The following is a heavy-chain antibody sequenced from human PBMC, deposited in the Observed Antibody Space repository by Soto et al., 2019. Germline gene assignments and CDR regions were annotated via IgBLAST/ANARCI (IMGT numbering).Heavy chain of an antibody. CDR3: AKGEYSSSSSYYGMDV. D-gene: IGHD6-6*01. CDR1: GFTFDDYT. Sequence: GGSLRLSCAASGFTFDDYTMHWVRQAPGKGLEWVSLISWDGGSTYYADSVKGRFTISRDNSKNSLYLQMNSLRTEDTALYYCAKGEYSSSSSYYGMDVWGQGTXVTVSS. V-gene: IGHV3-43*01. CDR2: ISWDGGST. J-gene: IGHJ6*02.